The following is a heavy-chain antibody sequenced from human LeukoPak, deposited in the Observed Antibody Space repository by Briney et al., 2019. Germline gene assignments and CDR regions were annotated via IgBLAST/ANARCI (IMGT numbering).Heavy chain of an antibody. D-gene: IGHD6-6*01. CDR1: GYSFTSYW. Sequence: LGESLKISCKGSGYSFTSYWIGWVRQMPGKGLEWMGIIYPGDSDTRYSPSFQGQVTTSADKSISTAYLQWSSLKASDTAMYYCASHSSSSTYYYYYYMDVWGKGTTVTVSS. CDR2: IYPGDSDT. V-gene: IGHV5-51*01. CDR3: ASHSSSSTYYYYYYMDV. J-gene: IGHJ6*03.